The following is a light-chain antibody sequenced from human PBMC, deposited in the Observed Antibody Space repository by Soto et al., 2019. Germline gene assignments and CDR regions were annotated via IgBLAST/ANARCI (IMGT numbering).Light chain of an antibody. Sequence: DIQMTQSPSTLSASVGDRVTITCRASQSISSWLAWYQQKPGKAPKLLIYDASSLESGVPSRFSGSGSGTEITLTISSLQPDDFATYYCQQSYSTPPYTFGQGTKVDIK. CDR3: QQSYSTPPYT. J-gene: IGKJ2*01. V-gene: IGKV1-5*01. CDR1: QSISSW. CDR2: DAS.